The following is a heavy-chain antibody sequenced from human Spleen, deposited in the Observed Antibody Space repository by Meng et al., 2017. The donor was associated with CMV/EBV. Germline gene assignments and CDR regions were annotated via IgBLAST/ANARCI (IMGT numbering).Heavy chain of an antibody. Sequence: GPLRLSCAVYGGSFSGYYWSWIRQPPGKGLEWIGEINHSGSTNYNPSLKSRVTISVDTSKNQFSLKLSSVTAADTAVYYCARVGWYNWFDPWGQGTLVTVSS. CDR1: GGSFSGYY. V-gene: IGHV4-34*01. D-gene: IGHD2-8*01. CDR2: INHSGST. CDR3: ARVGWYNWFDP. J-gene: IGHJ5*02.